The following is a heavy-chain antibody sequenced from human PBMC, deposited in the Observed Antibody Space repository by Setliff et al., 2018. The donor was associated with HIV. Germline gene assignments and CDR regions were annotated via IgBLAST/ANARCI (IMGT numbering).Heavy chain of an antibody. Sequence: ASVKVSCKASGYTFKYSGVPWVRQAPGQGLEWMGWINVFSGNTNYAQKFQGRVSLSADTSTSTAFMELKSLKSDDTAVYFCAREQSAALYQWFDPWGQGTLVTVSS. J-gene: IGHJ5*02. CDR3: AREQSAALYQWFDP. CDR1: GYTFKYSG. CDR2: INVFSGNT. V-gene: IGHV1-18*01. D-gene: IGHD3-16*02.